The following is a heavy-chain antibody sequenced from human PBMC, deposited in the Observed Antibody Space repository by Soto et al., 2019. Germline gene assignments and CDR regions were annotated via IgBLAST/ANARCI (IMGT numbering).Heavy chain of an antibody. CDR2: IYWDDDK. J-gene: IGHJ4*02. CDR3: ARRRDCSGGSCYHY. CDR1: GFSLSTSGVS. V-gene: IGHV2-5*02. D-gene: IGHD2-15*01. Sequence: QITLKESGPPLVKPTQTLTLTCTFSGFSLSTSGVSVGWIRQPPGKALEWLALIYWDDDKRYSPSLKSRLTITKDTSKNQVVLTMTNMDPVDTATYYRARRRDCSGGSCYHYWGQGTLVTVSS.